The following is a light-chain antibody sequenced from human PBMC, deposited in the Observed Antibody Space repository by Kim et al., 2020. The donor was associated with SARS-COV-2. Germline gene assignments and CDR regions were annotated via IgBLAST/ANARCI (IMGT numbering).Light chain of an antibody. Sequence: PGERATLSCRASQSVNSDLVWYQQKPGQSPRLLIYDASNRATGIPARFSGSGFRTDFTLTISSLEPEDSAVYYCQQRTNPLTFGGGTKV. J-gene: IGKJ4*01. V-gene: IGKV3-11*01. CDR2: DAS. CDR1: QSVNSD. CDR3: QQRTNPLT.